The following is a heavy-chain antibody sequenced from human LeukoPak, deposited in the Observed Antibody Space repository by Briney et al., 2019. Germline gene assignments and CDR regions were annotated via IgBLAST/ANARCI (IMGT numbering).Heavy chain of an antibody. CDR3: AGTYYDFWSGYLYYMDI. D-gene: IGHD3-3*01. J-gene: IGHJ6*03. V-gene: IGHV1-69*05. CDR1: AGTFSSYA. Sequence: SVKVSCKASAGTFSSYAISWVRQAPGQGLEWMGGIIAIFGTANYAQKFQGRVTITTDESTSTAYMELSSLGSEDTAVYYCAGTYYDFWSGYLYYMDIWGKGTTVTVSS. CDR2: IIAIFGTA.